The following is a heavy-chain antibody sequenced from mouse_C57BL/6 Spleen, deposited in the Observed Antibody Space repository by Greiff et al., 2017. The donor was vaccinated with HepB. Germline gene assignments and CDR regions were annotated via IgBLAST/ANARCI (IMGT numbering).Heavy chain of an antibody. CDR2: IYPGDGDT. Sequence: VQLQQSGPELVKPGASVKISCKASGYAFSSSWMNWVKQRPGKGLEWIGRIYPGDGDTNYNGKFKGKATLTADKSSSTAYMQLSSLTSEDSAVYFCAKGAITRGYFDVWGTGTTVTVSS. CDR3: AKGAITRGYFDV. V-gene: IGHV1-82*01. D-gene: IGHD3-1*01. CDR1: GYAFSSSW. J-gene: IGHJ1*03.